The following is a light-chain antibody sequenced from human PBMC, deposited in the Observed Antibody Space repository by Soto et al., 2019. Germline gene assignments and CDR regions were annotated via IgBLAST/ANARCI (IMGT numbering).Light chain of an antibody. Sequence: DIQMTQSPSSLSASVGDRVTITCQARQDVSNYLNWYQQKLGKAPKLLIYDASNLETGVPSRFSGSGSGTYFSFTISSLQPEDFATDYCQQYSNLITCGQGTRLEIK. CDR2: DAS. V-gene: IGKV1-33*01. CDR3: QQYSNLIT. CDR1: QDVSNY. J-gene: IGKJ5*01.